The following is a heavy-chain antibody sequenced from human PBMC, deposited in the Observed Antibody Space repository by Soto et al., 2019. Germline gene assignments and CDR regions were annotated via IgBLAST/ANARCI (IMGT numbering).Heavy chain of an antibody. CDR2: FDPEDGET. J-gene: IGHJ5*02. Sequence: ASVKVSCKVSGYTLTELSMHWVRQAPGKGLEWMGGFDPEDGETIYAQKFQGRVTMTEDTSTDTAYMELSSLRSDDTAVYYCARDIVNLIDKNWFDPWGQGTLVTVSS. CDR1: GYTLTELS. V-gene: IGHV1-24*01. D-gene: IGHD1-26*01. CDR3: ARDIVNLIDKNWFDP.